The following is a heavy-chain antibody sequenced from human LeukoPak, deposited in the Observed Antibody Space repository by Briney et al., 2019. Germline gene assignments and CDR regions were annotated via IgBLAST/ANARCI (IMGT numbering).Heavy chain of an antibody. Sequence: SETLSLTCTVSGGSISSGGYYWSWIRQPPGKGLEWIGYIYHSGSTYYNPSLKSRVTISVDTSKNQFSLKLSSVTAADTAVYYCARGHSSWYPMDVWGKGTTVTVSS. CDR2: IYHSGST. V-gene: IGHV4-61*08. D-gene: IGHD6-13*01. CDR1: GGSISSGGYY. CDR3: ARGHSSWYPMDV. J-gene: IGHJ6*03.